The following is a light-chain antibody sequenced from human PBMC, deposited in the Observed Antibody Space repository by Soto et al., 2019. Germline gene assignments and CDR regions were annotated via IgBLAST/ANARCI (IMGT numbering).Light chain of an antibody. V-gene: IGKV3-11*01. CDR1: QSVSSY. J-gene: IGKJ4*01. CDR2: DAS. Sequence: EIVLTQSPATLSLSPGERATLSCRASQSVSSYLAWYQQKPGQAPRLLIYDASNRATGIPARFSGSGSGTDLTLTISRLEPEDFSVYYCHQRSNSLTFGGGTKVEIK. CDR3: HQRSNSLT.